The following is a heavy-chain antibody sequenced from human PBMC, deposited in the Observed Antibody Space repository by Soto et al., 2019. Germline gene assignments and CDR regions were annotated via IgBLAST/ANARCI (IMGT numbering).Heavy chain of an antibody. CDR1: GFTFSSYA. D-gene: IGHD1-26*01. V-gene: IGHV3-30-3*01. Sequence: GGSLRLSCAASGFTFSSYAMHWVRQAPGKGLEWVAVISYDGSNNYYADSVKGRFTISRDNSKNTLYLQMNSLRAEDTAVYYCARDFGSLGATIDYWGQGTMVTVSS. CDR2: ISYDGSNN. J-gene: IGHJ4*03. CDR3: ARDFGSLGATIDY.